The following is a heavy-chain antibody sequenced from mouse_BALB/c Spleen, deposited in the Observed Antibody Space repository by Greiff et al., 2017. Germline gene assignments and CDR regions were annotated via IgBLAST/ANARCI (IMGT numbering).Heavy chain of an antibody. V-gene: IGHV3-6*02. CDR1: GYSITSGYY. J-gene: IGHJ4*01. Sequence: EVQLQESGPGLVKPSQSLSLTCSVTGYSITSGYYWNWIRQFPGNKLEWMGYISYDGSNNYNPSLKNRISITRDTSKNQFFLKLNSVTTEDTATYYCARDGYDYDHYYAMDYWGQGTSVTVSS. D-gene: IGHD2-4*01. CDR3: ARDGYDYDHYYAMDY. CDR2: ISYDGSN.